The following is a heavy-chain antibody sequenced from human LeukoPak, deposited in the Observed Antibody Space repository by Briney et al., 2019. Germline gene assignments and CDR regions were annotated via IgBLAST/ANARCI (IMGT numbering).Heavy chain of an antibody. D-gene: IGHD5-12*01. CDR2: ISGSGGST. CDR3: AKDIFATIPGPTRGFDY. CDR1: GLTFSNTW. Sequence: GGSLRLSCEASGLTFSNTWMTWVRRAPGKGLEWVSAISGSGGSTYYADSVKGRFTISRDNSKNTLYLQMNSLRAEDTAVYYCAKDIFATIPGPTRGFDYWGQGTLVTVSS. J-gene: IGHJ4*02. V-gene: IGHV3-23*01.